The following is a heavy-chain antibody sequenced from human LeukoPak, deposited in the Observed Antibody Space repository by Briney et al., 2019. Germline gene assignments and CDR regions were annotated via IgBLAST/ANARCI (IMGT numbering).Heavy chain of an antibody. Sequence: SETLSLTCTVSGGSISSSSYYWGWIRQPPGTGLEWIGSIYYSGSTYYNPSLKSRVTISVDTSKNQFSLKLSSVTAADTAVYYCARLKSYYFDYWGQGTLVTVSS. CDR2: IYYSGST. V-gene: IGHV4-39*01. CDR3: ARLKSYYFDY. J-gene: IGHJ4*02. CDR1: GGSISSSSYY.